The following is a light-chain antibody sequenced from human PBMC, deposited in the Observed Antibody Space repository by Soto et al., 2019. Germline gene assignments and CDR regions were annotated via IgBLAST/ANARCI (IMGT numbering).Light chain of an antibody. Sequence: QSVLTQPASVSGSPGQSITISCTGTSSDVGGYKYVSWYQQHPGKAPKLVIYEVSNRPSGVSNRFSGSKSGNTASLTISGVQTEDEAHYYCSSHTISSTLLFGGGTQLTVL. CDR1: SSDVGGYKY. V-gene: IGLV2-14*01. J-gene: IGLJ2*01. CDR3: SSHTISSTLL. CDR2: EVS.